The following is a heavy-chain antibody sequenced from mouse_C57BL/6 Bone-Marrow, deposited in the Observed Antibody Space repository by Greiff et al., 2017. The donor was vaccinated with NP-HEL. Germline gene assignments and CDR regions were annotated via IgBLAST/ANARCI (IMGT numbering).Heavy chain of an antibody. J-gene: IGHJ3*01. V-gene: IGHV5-4*01. CDR1: GFTFSSYA. D-gene: IGHD2-5*01. CDR3: ARDGDSNFSWFAY. Sequence: DVQLVESGGGLVKPGGSLKLSCAASGFTFSSYAMSWVRQTPEKRLEWVATISDGGSYTYYPDNVKGRFTISRDNAKNNLYLQMSHLKSEDTAMYYCARDGDSNFSWFAYWGQGTLVTVSA. CDR2: ISDGGSYT.